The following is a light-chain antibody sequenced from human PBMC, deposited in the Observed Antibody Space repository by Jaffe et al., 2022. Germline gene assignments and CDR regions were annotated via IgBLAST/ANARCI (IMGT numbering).Light chain of an antibody. CDR2: EGS. CDR1: SSDVGSYNL. CDR3: CSYAGSSTWV. V-gene: IGLV2-23*01. J-gene: IGLJ3*02. Sequence: QSALTQPASVSGSPGQSITISCTGTSSDVGSYNLVSWYQQHAGKAPKVVIYEGSKRPSGVSNRFSGSKSGNTASLTVSGLQAEDEAEYYCCSYAGSSTWVFGGGTKLTVL.